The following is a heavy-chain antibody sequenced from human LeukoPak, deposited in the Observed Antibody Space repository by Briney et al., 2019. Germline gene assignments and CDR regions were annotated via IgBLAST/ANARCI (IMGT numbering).Heavy chain of an antibody. CDR3: ARDSSTSALGVVIMRAFDM. D-gene: IGHD3-3*01. J-gene: IGHJ3*02. V-gene: IGHV1-18*01. Sequence: ASVTASCKASGYTFTSYAISWVRQAPGQELEWVGWISAFNGNTNYAQKLQGRVTMTTDTSTSTAYMELGSLRSDDTAVYYCARDSSTSALGVVIMRAFDMWGQGTMVTVSS. CDR1: GYTFTSYA. CDR2: ISAFNGNT.